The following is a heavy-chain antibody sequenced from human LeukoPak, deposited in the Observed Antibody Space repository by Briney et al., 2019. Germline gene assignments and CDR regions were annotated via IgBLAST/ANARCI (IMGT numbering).Heavy chain of an antibody. CDR3: ARDRYSSGWYDVDY. J-gene: IGHJ4*02. D-gene: IGHD6-19*01. CDR2: ISSSSSTI. V-gene: IGHV3-48*02. Sequence: GGSLRLSCAATGFTFSSYSMNWVRQAPGKGLEWVSYISSSSSTIYYADSVKGRFTISRDNAKNSLYLQMNSLRDEDTAVYYCARDRYSSGWYDVDYWGQGTLVTVSS. CDR1: GFTFSSYS.